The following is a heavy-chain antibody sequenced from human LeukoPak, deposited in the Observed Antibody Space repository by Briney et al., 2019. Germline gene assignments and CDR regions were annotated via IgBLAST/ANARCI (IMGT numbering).Heavy chain of an antibody. J-gene: IGHJ5*02. CDR2: INPNSGAT. Sequence: GASVKVSCKASGYTFTCYYIHWVRQAPGQGLEWMGWINPNSGATNYAQSFQGRVTMARDTSTSTAHMDLSRLRSDDTAVYYCARGDCSVSGCHGGTWFDPWGQGTLVTVSS. D-gene: IGHD2-15*01. CDR1: GYTFTCYY. CDR3: ARGDCSVSGCHGGTWFDP. V-gene: IGHV1-2*02.